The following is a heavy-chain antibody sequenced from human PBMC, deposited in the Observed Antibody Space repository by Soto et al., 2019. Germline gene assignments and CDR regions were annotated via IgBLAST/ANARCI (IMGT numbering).Heavy chain of an antibody. D-gene: IGHD1-26*01. CDR2: INPISGST. J-gene: IGHJ4*02. CDR1: GYTFTGYY. V-gene: IGHV1-2*02. Sequence: ASVKVSCKASGYTFTGYYMHWVRQAPGQGLEWMGWINPISGSTNYAQRFQGRVTMTTDTSISTAYMELSRLRSDDTAVYYCARGRLGYSTGRAIDYWGQGTLVTVSS. CDR3: ARGRLGYSTGRAIDY.